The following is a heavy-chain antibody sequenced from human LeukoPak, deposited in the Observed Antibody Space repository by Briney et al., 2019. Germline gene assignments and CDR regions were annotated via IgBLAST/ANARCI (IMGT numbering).Heavy chain of an antibody. CDR1: GDSFSGYY. J-gene: IGHJ5*02. CDR2: ISGSGGTT. V-gene: IGHV3-23*01. CDR3: AIVVAARQGTIDP. Sequence: ETLSLTCAVYGDSFSGYYWSWIRQPPGKGLEWVSAISGSGGTTYYADSVKGRFTISRDNSKSTLYVQMNSLRAEDTAVYYCAIVVAARQGTIDPWGQGTLVTISS. D-gene: IGHD6-6*01.